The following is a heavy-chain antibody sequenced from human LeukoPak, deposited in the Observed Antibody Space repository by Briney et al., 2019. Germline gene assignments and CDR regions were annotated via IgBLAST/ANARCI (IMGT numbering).Heavy chain of an antibody. CDR2: MRYDGSHE. CDR1: GFSFSTND. CDR3: AKEVRVVTAILYFDH. V-gene: IGHV3-30*02. J-gene: IGHJ4*01. Sequence: QPGGSLRLSCAASGFSFSTNDMHWVRQAPGKGLEWLAFMRYDGSHEHYIDSVKGRFTVSRDNSKNTLYLHMHSLRVDDTAVYFCAKEVRVVTAILYFDHWGQGSLVTVSS. D-gene: IGHD2-21*02.